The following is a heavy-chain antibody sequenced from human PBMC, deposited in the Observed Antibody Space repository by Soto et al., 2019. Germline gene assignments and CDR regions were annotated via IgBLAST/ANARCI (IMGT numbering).Heavy chain of an antibody. D-gene: IGHD3-22*01. V-gene: IGHV3-30*18. CDR2: ISYDGSNK. Sequence: QVQLVESGGGVVQPGRSLRLSCAASGFTFSSYGMHWVRQAPGKGLEWVAVISYDGSNKYYADSVKGRFTISRDNSKNTLYLQMNSLRAEDTAVYYCAKISRGYYDSSGYCPRCAFDIWGQGTMVTVSS. J-gene: IGHJ3*02. CDR3: AKISRGYYDSSGYCPRCAFDI. CDR1: GFTFSSYG.